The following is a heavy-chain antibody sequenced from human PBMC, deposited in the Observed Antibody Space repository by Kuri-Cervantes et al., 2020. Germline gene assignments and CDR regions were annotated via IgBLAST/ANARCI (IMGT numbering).Heavy chain of an antibody. J-gene: IGHJ6*03. CDR2: ISSSSSYI. D-gene: IGHD3-9*01. V-gene: IGHV3-21*01. Sequence: GGSLRLSCEVSGLSIYVRNWVRQAPGKGLEWVSSISSSSSYIYYADSVKGRFTISRDNAKNSLYLQMNSLRAEDTAVYYCARVGGYYDILTGHYWDYYYMDVWGKGTTVTVSS. CDR3: ARVGGYYDILTGHYWDYYYMDV. CDR1: GLSIYV.